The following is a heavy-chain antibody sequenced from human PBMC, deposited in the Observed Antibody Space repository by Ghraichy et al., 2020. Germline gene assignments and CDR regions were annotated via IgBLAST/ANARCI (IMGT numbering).Heavy chain of an antibody. D-gene: IGHD3-22*01. Sequence: ATLSLTCTVSGGSISSSSYYWGWIRQPPGEGLEWIGSIYYSGSTYYNPSLKSRVTISVDTSKNQFSLKLSSVTAADTAVYYCARPSPKSYDSSGYYIWYFDLWGRGTLVTVSS. V-gene: IGHV4-39*01. J-gene: IGHJ2*01. CDR2: IYYSGST. CDR1: GGSISSSSYY. CDR3: ARPSPKSYDSSGYYIWYFDL.